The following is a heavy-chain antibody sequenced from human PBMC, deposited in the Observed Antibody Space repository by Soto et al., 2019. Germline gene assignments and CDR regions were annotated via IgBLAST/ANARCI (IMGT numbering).Heavy chain of an antibody. CDR3: ARDDYSTTGRNSGFDD. D-gene: IGHD2-8*01. J-gene: IGHJ4*02. Sequence: QVQLVESGGGVVQPGRSLRLSCAASGFTFRNYAMHWVRQVPQAPGKGLEWVAVISYDGINQFYADSVRGRFTIARDDYNNALYLQMHRLRADDAAVYYCARDDYSTTGRNSGFDDWGQGTLVTGSS. V-gene: IGHV3-30-3*01. CDR1: GFTFRNYA. CDR2: ISYDGINQ.